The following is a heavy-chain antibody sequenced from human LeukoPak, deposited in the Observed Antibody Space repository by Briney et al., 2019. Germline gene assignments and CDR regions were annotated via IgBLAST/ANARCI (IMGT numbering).Heavy chain of an antibody. CDR2: ITNSGNSK. CDR1: EFTFSSYS. D-gene: IGHD3-22*01. CDR3: ARTRSSGYLTFGY. Sequence: GGSLRLSCAASEFTFSSYSMNWVRQAPGKGLEWVSYITNSGNSKSYADSVKGRFTISRDNTKNSLYLQMNGLRAEDTAVYYCARTRSSGYLTFGYWGQGILVTVSS. V-gene: IGHV3-48*01. J-gene: IGHJ4*02.